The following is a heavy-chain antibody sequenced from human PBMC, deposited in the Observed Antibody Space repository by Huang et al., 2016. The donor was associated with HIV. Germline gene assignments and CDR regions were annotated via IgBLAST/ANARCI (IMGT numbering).Heavy chain of an antibody. Sequence: QVQLQESGPGLVKPSETLSLTCTVSGGSMRSYYWSGIWQPPGKGLGWSGYIDYSGGTNYTPTLKGRVTISVDTSKNQFALRLSSVTAADTAVYYCASASIAARRWFDPWGQGSLVTVSS. CDR1: GGSMRSYY. D-gene: IGHD6-6*01. CDR2: IDYSGGT. V-gene: IGHV4-59*01. J-gene: IGHJ5*02. CDR3: ASASIAARRWFDP.